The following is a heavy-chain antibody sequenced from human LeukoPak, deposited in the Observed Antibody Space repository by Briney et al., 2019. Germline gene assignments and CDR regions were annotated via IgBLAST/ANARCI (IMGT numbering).Heavy chain of an antibody. CDR3: ARLIGGSSWYYFDY. D-gene: IGHD6-13*01. Sequence: SETLSLTCTASGGSISSYYWSWIRQPPGKGLEWIGYIYYSGSTNYNPSLKSRVTISVDTSKNQVSLKLSSVTAADTAVYYCARLIGGSSWYYFDYWGQGTLVTVSS. CDR2: IYYSGST. V-gene: IGHV4-59*01. CDR1: GGSISSYY. J-gene: IGHJ4*02.